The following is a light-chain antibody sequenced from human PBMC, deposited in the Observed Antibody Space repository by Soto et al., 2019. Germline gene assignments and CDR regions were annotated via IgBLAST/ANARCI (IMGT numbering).Light chain of an antibody. CDR3: ISYTDRQSYL. CDR2: AVS. Sequence: QCSLTQTASVSGSPGQSITISCSGTSSDIGSYDHVAWYQQFPGKSPKLIIYAVSGRPSGVSDRFSGSKSGISASLTISGLQTEDEADYYCISYTDRQSYLFGTGTKVTVL. V-gene: IGLV2-14*03. J-gene: IGLJ1*01. CDR1: SSDIGSYDH.